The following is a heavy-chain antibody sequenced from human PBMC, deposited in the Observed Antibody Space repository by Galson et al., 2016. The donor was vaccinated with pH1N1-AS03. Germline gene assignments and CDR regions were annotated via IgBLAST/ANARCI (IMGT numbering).Heavy chain of an antibody. CDR2: ISPIFGSA. Sequence: SVKVSCKASGYTLTRYYMHWVRQAPGQGLEWMGGISPIFGSANHAQKFQGRVTITADIFTNPAYMELSGLSSEDTAVYYCARGLTYHLGSGSVFWGQGTLVTVSS. J-gene: IGHJ4*02. CDR1: GYTLTRYY. V-gene: IGHV1-69*06. CDR3: ARGLTYHLGSGSVF. D-gene: IGHD3-10*01.